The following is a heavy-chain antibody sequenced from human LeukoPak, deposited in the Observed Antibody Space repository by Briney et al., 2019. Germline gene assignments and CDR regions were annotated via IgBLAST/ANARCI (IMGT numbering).Heavy chain of an antibody. D-gene: IGHD1-26*01. CDR2: ITSSATF. Sequence: PGGSLRLSCAASGFTFSSYNMNWVRQAPGKAMEWVSSITSSATFYADSVKGRFTISRDNAKNSLYLQMDSLGPEDTAVYYCARDPYSGNYGNDYYYYMDVWGKGTTVTISS. CDR3: ARDPYSGNYGNDYYYYMDV. CDR1: GFTFSSYN. V-gene: IGHV3-21*01. J-gene: IGHJ6*03.